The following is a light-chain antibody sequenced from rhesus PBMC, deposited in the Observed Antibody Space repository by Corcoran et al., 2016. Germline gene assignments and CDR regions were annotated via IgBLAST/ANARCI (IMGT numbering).Light chain of an antibody. J-gene: IGKJ1*01. CDR1: SSVSTSY. CDR2: RTS. CDR3: QQGSSIPLT. Sequence: EIVLTQSPTSMAVSQGERVTISCTASSSVSTSYLHWYQQKPGFPPRFLVYRTSSVASGVPARFSGRGSGTSYTLTISSMEAEDAANYYCQQGSSIPLTFGQGTKVEIK. V-gene: IGKV3-35*01.